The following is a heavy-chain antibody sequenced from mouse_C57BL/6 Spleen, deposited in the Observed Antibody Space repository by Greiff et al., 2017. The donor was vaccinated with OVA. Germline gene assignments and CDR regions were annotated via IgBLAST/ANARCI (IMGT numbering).Heavy chain of an antibody. Sequence: EVKLEESGGGLVNPGGSLNLPCAAPGFPFSRFACSWVRRTPEKRLGWFATISDGGSYTYYPDNVKGRFTISRDNAKNNLYLQMSHLKSEDTAMYYCARDTTVVATNFDYWGQGTTLTVSS. CDR1: GFPFSRFA. V-gene: IGHV5-4*01. CDR2: ISDGGSYT. D-gene: IGHD1-1*01. J-gene: IGHJ2*01. CDR3: ARDTTVVATNFDY.